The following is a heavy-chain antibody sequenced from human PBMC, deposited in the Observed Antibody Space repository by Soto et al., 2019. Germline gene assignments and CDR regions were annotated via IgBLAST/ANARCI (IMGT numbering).Heavy chain of an antibody. V-gene: IGHV1-18*01. CDR3: ASSHRPYCSSTSCLGNWFDP. D-gene: IGHD2-2*01. Sequence: ASVKVSCKASGYTFTSYGISWVRQAPGQGLEWMGWISAYNGNTNYAQKLQGRVTMTRDTSTSTVYMELSSLRSEDTAVYYCASSHRPYCSSTSCLGNWFDPWGQGTLVTVSS. CDR1: GYTFTSYG. CDR2: ISAYNGNT. J-gene: IGHJ5*02.